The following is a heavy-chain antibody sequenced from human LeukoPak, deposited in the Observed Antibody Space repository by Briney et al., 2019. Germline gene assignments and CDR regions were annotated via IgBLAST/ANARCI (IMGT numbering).Heavy chain of an antibody. Sequence: SETLSLTCAVSGGSISSGGYSWSWIRQPPGKGLECIGYIFHSGSTYYNPSLKSRVTISVDRSKNQFSLKVNSATAADTAVYYCARGLPYLYWGQGTLVTVSS. V-gene: IGHV4-30-2*01. CDR2: IFHSGST. CDR1: GGSISSGGYS. D-gene: IGHD2-21*02. CDR3: ARGLPYLY. J-gene: IGHJ4*02.